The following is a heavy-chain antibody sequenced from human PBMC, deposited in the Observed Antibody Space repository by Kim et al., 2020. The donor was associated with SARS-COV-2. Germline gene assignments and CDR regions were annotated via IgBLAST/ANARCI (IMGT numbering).Heavy chain of an antibody. D-gene: IGHD1-26*01. V-gene: IGHV4-4*07. Sequence: SYNHSLNRRVTMSVDTSKNQFSLKLSSVTAADTAVYYCARGPQWDIPHDYWGQGALVTVSS. CDR3: ARGPQWDIPHDY. J-gene: IGHJ4*02.